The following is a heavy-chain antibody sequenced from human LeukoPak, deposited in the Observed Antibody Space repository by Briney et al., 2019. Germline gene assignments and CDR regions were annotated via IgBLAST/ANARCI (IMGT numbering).Heavy chain of an antibody. V-gene: IGHV4-59*01. CDR3: ARLGGPAAVDY. J-gene: IGHJ4*02. CDR1: GASIRSYY. CDR2: MYNSGST. Sequence: SETLSLTCTVSGASIRSYYWSWIRQPPGRGLEWIGYMYNSGSTYYNPSLKSRVTISGDTSKNQFFLKLTSVTAADTAVYYCARLGGPAAVDYWGQGTLVTVSS. D-gene: IGHD2-2*01.